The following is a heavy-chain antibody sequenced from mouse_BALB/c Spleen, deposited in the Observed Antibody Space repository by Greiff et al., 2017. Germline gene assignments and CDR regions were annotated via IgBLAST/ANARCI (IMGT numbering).Heavy chain of an antibody. J-gene: IGHJ4*01. Sequence: DVKLVESGGGLVQPGGSRKLSCAASGFTFSSFGMHWVRQAPEKGLEWVAYISSGSSTIYYADTVKGRFTISRDNPKNTLFLQMTSLRSEDTAMYYCARGGSSYPYAMDYWGQGTSVTVSS. D-gene: IGHD1-1*01. V-gene: IGHV5-17*02. CDR3: ARGGSSYPYAMDY. CDR2: ISSGSSTI. CDR1: GFTFSSFG.